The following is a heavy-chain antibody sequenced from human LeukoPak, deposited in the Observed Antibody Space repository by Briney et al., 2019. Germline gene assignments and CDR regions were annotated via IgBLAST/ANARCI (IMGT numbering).Heavy chain of an antibody. Sequence: SETLSLTCTVSGGSISSGSYYWSWIRQPAGKGLEWIGRIYTSGSTNYNPSLKSRVTISVDTSKNQFSLKLSSVTAADTAVYYCARGYTHYYGSGSYKGAEPYFDYWGQGTLVTVSS. CDR1: GGSISSGSYY. CDR2: IYTSGST. J-gene: IGHJ4*02. CDR3: ARGYTHYYGSGSYKGAEPYFDY. V-gene: IGHV4-61*02. D-gene: IGHD3-10*01.